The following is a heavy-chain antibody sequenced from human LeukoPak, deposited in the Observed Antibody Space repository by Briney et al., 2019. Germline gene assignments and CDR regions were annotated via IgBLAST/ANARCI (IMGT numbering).Heavy chain of an antibody. Sequence: GGSLRISCAASGFTFDDYAMHWVRQAPGKGLEWFSGISWNSGSIGYADSVKGRFTISRDNAKNSLYLQMNSLRAEDTALYYCAKDSVDSSSWYFDYWGQGTLVTVSS. J-gene: IGHJ4*02. V-gene: IGHV3-9*01. D-gene: IGHD6-13*01. CDR2: ISWNSGSI. CDR1: GFTFDDYA. CDR3: AKDSVDSSSWYFDY.